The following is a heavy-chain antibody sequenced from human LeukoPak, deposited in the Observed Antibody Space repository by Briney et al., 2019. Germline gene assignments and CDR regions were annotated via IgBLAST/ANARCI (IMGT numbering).Heavy chain of an antibody. CDR2: IYTSGST. J-gene: IGHJ6*03. CDR1: GGSISSYY. Sequence: PSETLSLTCTVSGGSISSYYWSWIRQPAGKGLEWIGRIYTSGSTNYNPSLKSRVTMSVDTSKNQFSLKLSSVTAADTAVYYCAKSHYDILTGYYYYYYMDVWGKGTTVTVSS. CDR3: AKSHYDILTGYYYYYYMDV. V-gene: IGHV4-4*07. D-gene: IGHD3-9*01.